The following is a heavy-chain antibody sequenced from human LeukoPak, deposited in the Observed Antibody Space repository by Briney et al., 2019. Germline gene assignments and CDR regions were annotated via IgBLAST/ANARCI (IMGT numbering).Heavy chain of an antibody. J-gene: IGHJ4*02. CDR1: GFTFSNYA. V-gene: IGHV4-34*01. CDR2: INHSGST. D-gene: IGHD2-2*02. CDR3: ARGGRCSSTSCYRLDY. Sequence: PGGSLRLSCAATGFTFSNYAMSWFRQPPGKGRNWMGEINHSGSTNYNPSLKSRVTISVDTSKNQFSLKLSSLTAADTAVYYCARGGRCSSTSCYRLDYWGQGTLVTVSS.